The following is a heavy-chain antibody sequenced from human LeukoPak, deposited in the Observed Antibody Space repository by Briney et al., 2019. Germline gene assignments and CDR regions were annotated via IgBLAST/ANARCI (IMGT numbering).Heavy chain of an antibody. CDR2: IWPSGST. CDR3: ARKGPEHLPTYFDH. CDR1: GGSISGYY. J-gene: IGHJ4*02. D-gene: IGHD2-21*01. V-gene: IGHV4-4*08. Sequence: PETLSLTCTVSGGSISGYYWSWIRQSPGQGLEWIGYIWPSGSTNYNPSLSGRVAISLDKSRNHFTLMVTAVTAADTAFYYCARKGPEHLPTYFDHWGRGILVTVSS.